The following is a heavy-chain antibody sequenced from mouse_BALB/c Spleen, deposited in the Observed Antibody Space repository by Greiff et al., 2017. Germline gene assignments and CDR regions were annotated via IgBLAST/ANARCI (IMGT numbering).Heavy chain of an antibody. CDR2: ICPGSGNT. J-gene: IGHJ1*01. CDR3: ARNYGSSYGYFDD. V-gene: IGHV1-77*01. Sequence: QVQLQQSGAELARPGASVKLSCTASGYTFTDYYINWVQQRTGQGLEWIGEICPGSGNTYYNEKFKDKATLTADKSSSTAYMQLSSLTSEDSAVYFCARNYGSSYGYFDDWGEGTTVTVSA. CDR1: GYTFTDYY. D-gene: IGHD1-1*01.